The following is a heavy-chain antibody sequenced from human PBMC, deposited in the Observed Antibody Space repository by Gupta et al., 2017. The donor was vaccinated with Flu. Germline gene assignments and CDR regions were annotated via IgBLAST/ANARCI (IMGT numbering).Heavy chain of an antibody. CDR3: ARDVPTEVTTIWGGSDY. CDR1: GYTFTSYG. D-gene: IGHD4-17*01. CDR2: ISAYNGNT. V-gene: IGHV1-18*01. Sequence: QVQLVQSGAEVKKPGASVKVSCKASGYTFTSYGISWVRQAPGQGLEWMGWISAYNGNTNYAQKLQGRVTMTTDTSTSTAYMELRSLRSDDTAVYYCARDVPTEVTTIWGGSDYWGQGTLVTVSS. J-gene: IGHJ4*02.